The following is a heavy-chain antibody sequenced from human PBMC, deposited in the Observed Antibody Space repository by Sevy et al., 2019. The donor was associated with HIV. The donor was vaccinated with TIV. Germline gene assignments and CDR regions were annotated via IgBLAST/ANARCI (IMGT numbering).Heavy chain of an antibody. CDR1: GYSISSGYY. Sequence: SETLSLTCTVSGYSISSGYYWGWIRQPPGKGLEWIGSIYHSGSTYYNPSLKSRVTISVDTSKNQFSLKLSSVTAADTAVYYCARGRYSSSWYDFDYWGQGTLVTVSS. D-gene: IGHD6-13*01. CDR2: IYHSGST. J-gene: IGHJ4*02. V-gene: IGHV4-38-2*02. CDR3: ARGRYSSSWYDFDY.